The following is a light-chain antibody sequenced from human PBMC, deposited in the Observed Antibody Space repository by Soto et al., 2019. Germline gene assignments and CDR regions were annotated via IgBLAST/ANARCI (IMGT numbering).Light chain of an antibody. CDR3: SSYTTSTTRII. CDR2: EVS. Sequence: QSVLTQPPSVSAAPGQKVTISCSGSSPNIGKNYVSWYLHLPGTAPKLMIYEVSNRPSGVSNRFSGSKSGNTASLTISGLQAEDEADYYCSSYTTSTTRIIFGGGTQLTVL. CDR1: SPNIGKNY. J-gene: IGLJ2*01. V-gene: IGLV2-14*01.